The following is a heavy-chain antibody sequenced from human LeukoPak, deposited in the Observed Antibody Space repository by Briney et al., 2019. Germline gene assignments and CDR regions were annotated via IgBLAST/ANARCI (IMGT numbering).Heavy chain of an antibody. CDR1: GFTLSSYA. J-gene: IGHJ3*02. D-gene: IGHD1-26*01. Sequence: GGSLRLSCAASGFTLSSYAMSWVRQAPGKGLEWVSAISGSGGSTYYADSLKGRFTISRDNSKNTLYLQMNSLRAEDTALYSCAKVKVGPRVGNDCFDIWGQGTMVTVSS. V-gene: IGHV3-23*01. CDR2: ISGSGGST. CDR3: AKVKVGPRVGNDCFDI.